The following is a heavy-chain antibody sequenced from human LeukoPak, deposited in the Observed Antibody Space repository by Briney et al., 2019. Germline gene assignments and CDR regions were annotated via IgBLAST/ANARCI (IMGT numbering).Heavy chain of an antibody. Sequence: SSETLSLTCTVFGSSINSVYSWGWIRQPPGKGLEWIGGIYHNGNTYYNSSLKSRVTISVHTSENQFSLKLSSVTAADTAVYYCASYKTYYDSSGNPFDYWGQGTLVTVSS. V-gene: IGHV4-38-2*02. CDR2: IYHNGNT. CDR1: GSSINSVYS. J-gene: IGHJ4*02. D-gene: IGHD3-22*01. CDR3: ASYKTYYDSSGNPFDY.